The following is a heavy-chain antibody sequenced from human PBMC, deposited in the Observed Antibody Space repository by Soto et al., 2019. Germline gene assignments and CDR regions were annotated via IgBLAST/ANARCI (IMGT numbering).Heavy chain of an antibody. CDR2: VHNSGST. Sequence: QVQLQESGPGLVKPSETLSLTCTVSGGSISSYHWSWIRQPPGKGLEWIGEVHNSGSTNYNPSLKNRVTISADTSKNHLSLSLSSVTAADTAVYFCAREMGYCTTTSCHAGPLYYYMDVWGKGTTVTVSS. V-gene: IGHV4-59*01. D-gene: IGHD2-2*01. J-gene: IGHJ6*03. CDR3: AREMGYCTTTSCHAGPLYYYMDV. CDR1: GGSISSYH.